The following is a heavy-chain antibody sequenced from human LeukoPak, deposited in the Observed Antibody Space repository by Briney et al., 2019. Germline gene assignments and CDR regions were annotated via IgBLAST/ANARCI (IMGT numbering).Heavy chain of an antibody. CDR3: ARDVRFGELLYD. D-gene: IGHD3-10*01. CDR1: GFTFSSYA. CDR2: ISYDGSNK. J-gene: IGHJ4*02. V-gene: IGHV3-30*04. Sequence: SGRSLRLSCAAPGFTFSSYAMHWVRQAPGKRLEWVAVISYDGSNKYYADSVKGRFTISRDNSKNTLYLQMNSLRAEDTAVYYCARDVRFGELLYDWGQGTLVTVSS.